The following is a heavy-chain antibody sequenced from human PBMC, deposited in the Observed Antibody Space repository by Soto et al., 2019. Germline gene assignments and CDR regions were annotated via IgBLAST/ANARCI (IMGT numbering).Heavy chain of an antibody. V-gene: IGHV1-46*01. Sequence: GASVKVSCKASGYTFTSYYMHWVRQAPGQGLEWMGIINPSGGSTSYAQKFQGRVTMTRDTSTSTVYMEPSSLRSEDTAVHYCARVIAVPYDAFDIWGQGAMVTVSS. D-gene: IGHD6-19*01. J-gene: IGHJ3*02. CDR3: ARVIAVPYDAFDI. CDR2: INPSGGST. CDR1: GYTFTSYY.